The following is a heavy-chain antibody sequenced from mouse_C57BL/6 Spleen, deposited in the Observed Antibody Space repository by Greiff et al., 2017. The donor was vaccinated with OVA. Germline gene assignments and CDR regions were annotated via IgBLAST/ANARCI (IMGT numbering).Heavy chain of an antibody. J-gene: IGHJ1*03. CDR2: IYPGSGST. V-gene: IGHV1-55*01. CDR1: GYTFTSYW. Sequence: VQLQQPGAELVKPGASVKMSCKASGYTFTSYWINWVKQRPGQGLEWIGDIYPGSGSTNYNEKFKSKATLTVDTSSSTSYMQLSRLTSEDSAVYYCAREGETSRHWYFDVWGTGTTVTVSS. CDR3: AREGETSRHWYFDV.